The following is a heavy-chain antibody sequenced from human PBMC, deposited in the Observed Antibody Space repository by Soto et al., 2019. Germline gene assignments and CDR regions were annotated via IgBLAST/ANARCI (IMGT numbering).Heavy chain of an antibody. CDR2: MNPNSGNT. V-gene: IGHV1-8*01. CDR1: GYTFTSYD. CDR3: ASGPVGYCSSTSCAFDI. D-gene: IGHD2-2*01. J-gene: IGHJ3*02. Sequence: ASVKVSCKASGYTFTSYDINWVRQATGQGLEWVGWMNPNSGNTGYAQKFQGRVTMTRNTSISTAYMELSSLRSEDTAVYYCASGPVGYCSSTSCAFDIWGQGTMVTVSS.